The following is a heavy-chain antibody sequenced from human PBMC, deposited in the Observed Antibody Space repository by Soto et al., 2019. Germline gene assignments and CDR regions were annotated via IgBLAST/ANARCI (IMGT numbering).Heavy chain of an antibody. Sequence: SVKVSCKASGGTFSSYAISWVRQAPGQGLEWMGGIIPIFGTANYAQRFQGRVTITADESTSTAYMELSSLRSEDTAVYYCARGRYAERGVIMGEFDPWGQGTLVTVSS. D-gene: IGHD3-10*01. CDR1: GGTFSSYA. CDR3: ARGRYAERGVIMGEFDP. V-gene: IGHV1-69*13. J-gene: IGHJ5*02. CDR2: IIPIFGTA.